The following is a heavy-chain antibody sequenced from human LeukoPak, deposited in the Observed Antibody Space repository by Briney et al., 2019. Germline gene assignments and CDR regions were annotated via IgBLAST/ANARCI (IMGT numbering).Heavy chain of an antibody. V-gene: IGHV4-34*01. CDR3: ASLYCGGDCYAGY. CDR2: INHSGST. J-gene: IGHJ4*02. D-gene: IGHD2-21*02. CDR1: GGSFSGYY. Sequence: SETLSLTCAVYGGSFSGYYWSWIRQPPGKGLEWIGEINHSGSTNYNPSLKSRVTISVDTSKNQFSLKLSSVTAADTAVYYCASLYCGGDCYAGYWGQGTLVTVSS.